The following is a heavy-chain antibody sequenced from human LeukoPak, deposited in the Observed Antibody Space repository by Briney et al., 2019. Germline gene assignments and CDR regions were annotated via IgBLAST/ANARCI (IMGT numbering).Heavy chain of an antibody. Sequence: GASVRVSCKASGYTFTGYYMHWVRQAPGQGLEWMGWINPNSGGTNYAQKFQGRVTMTRDTSISTAYMELSRLRSDDTAVYYCARDSALTFGGVIATLAYWGQGTLVTVSS. V-gene: IGHV1-2*02. J-gene: IGHJ4*02. CDR2: INPNSGGT. D-gene: IGHD3-16*02. CDR3: ARDSALTFGGVIATLAY. CDR1: GYTFTGYY.